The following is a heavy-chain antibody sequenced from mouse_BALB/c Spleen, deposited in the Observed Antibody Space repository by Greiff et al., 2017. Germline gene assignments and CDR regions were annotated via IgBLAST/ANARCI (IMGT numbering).Heavy chain of an antibody. CDR2: ISSGGSYT. D-gene: IGHD1-1*01. J-gene: IGHJ4*01. V-gene: IGHV5-6*01. Sequence: EVKLVESGGDLVKPGGSLKLSCAASGFTFSSYGMSWVRQTPDKRLEWVATISSGGSYTYYPDSVKGRFTISRDNAKNTLYLQMSSLKSEDTAMYYCARHVPLYGSSPMDYWGQGTSVTVSS. CDR1: GFTFSSYG. CDR3: ARHVPLYGSSPMDY.